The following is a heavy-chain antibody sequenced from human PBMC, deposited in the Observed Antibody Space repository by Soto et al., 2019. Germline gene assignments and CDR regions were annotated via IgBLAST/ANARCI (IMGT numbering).Heavy chain of an antibody. CDR1: GFTFSSYA. V-gene: IGHV3-30-3*01. CDR3: ARVFIGDSPWYYYYGMDV. Sequence: QVQLVESGGGVVQPGRSLRLSCAASGFTFSSYAMHWVRQAPGKGQEWVAVIAYDGSNKYYADSLKGRFTISRDNSKNTLYLQMNSLRAQDTAVYYCARVFIGDSPWYYYYGMDVWGQGTTVTVSS. CDR2: IAYDGSNK. J-gene: IGHJ6*02. D-gene: IGHD1-26*01.